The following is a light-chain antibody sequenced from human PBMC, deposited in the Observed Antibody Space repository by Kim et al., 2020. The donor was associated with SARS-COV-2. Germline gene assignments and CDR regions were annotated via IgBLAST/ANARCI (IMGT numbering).Light chain of an antibody. CDR1: QSVSSTY. Sequence: STGERANLSCRASQSVSSTYLAWYQQKPGQAPRLLIYGASSRATGIPERFSGSGSGTDFTLTVNRLEPEDFAVYFCQQYASSPTTFGQGTKVDIK. CDR3: QQYASSPTT. CDR2: GAS. J-gene: IGKJ1*01. V-gene: IGKV3-20*01.